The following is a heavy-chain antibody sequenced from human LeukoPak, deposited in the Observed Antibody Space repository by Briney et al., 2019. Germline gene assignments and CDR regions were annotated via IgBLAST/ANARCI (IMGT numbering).Heavy chain of an antibody. Sequence: SETLSLTCTVSGDSISSSSYYWGWIRQPPGKGLEWIGSIYNSGSTYYNPSLKSRVTISVDTSKNQFSLKLSSVTAADTAVYHCARAILTPSGYVWYFDLWGRGTLVTVSS. CDR2: IYNSGST. CDR1: GDSISSSSYY. J-gene: IGHJ2*01. CDR3: ARAILTPSGYVWYFDL. D-gene: IGHD3-3*01. V-gene: IGHV4-39*07.